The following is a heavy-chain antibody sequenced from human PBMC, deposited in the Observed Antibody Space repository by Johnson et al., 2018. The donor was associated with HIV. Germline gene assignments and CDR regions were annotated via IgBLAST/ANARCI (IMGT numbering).Heavy chain of an antibody. V-gene: IGHV3-30*02. CDR1: VFMFSNYG. CDR3: ARPTGWLRAFDI. J-gene: IGHJ3*02. D-gene: IGHD2-15*01. Sequence: QAQLVESGGGVVQPGGSLRLSCATSVFMFSNYGMHWVRQAPGKGLEWVAFIRYDGSNKYYADSVKGRFTTSRDNSKNTLYLQMNSLRVEDTAVYYCARPTGWLRAFDIWDQGTMVTVSS. CDR2: IRYDGSNK.